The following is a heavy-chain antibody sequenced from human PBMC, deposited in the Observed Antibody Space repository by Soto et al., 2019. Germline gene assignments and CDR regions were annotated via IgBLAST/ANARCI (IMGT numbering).Heavy chain of an antibody. CDR2: VSGSSSYI. CDR3: ARDLRGHYGP. D-gene: IGHD4-17*01. Sequence: GGSLRLSCEGSGFNFRNFNMIWVRQAPGKGLEWVPPVSGSSSYIYYADSVKGRFTVSRDNANNLVFLQMNGLRPEDTAMYYCARDLRGHYGPWGQGTMVTVSS. J-gene: IGHJ3*01. V-gene: IGHV3-21*06. CDR1: GFNFRNFN.